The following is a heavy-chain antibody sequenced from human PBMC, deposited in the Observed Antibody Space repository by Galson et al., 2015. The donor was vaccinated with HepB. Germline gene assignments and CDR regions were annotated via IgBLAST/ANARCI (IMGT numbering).Heavy chain of an antibody. Sequence: SVKVSCKASGFTFTSSAVQWVRQARGQRLEWIGWIVVGSGNTNYAQKFQERVTITRDMSTSTAYMELSSLRSEDTAVYYCAAGGNQRGSFPPRNAFDIWGQGTMVTVSS. J-gene: IGHJ3*02. CDR3: AAGGNQRGSFPPRNAFDI. CDR2: IVVGSGNT. CDR1: GFTFTSSA. D-gene: IGHD1-26*01. V-gene: IGHV1-58*01.